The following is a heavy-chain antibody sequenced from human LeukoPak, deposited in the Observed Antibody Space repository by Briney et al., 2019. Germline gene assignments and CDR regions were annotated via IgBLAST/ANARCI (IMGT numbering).Heavy chain of an antibody. CDR1: GFTFSSYS. J-gene: IGHJ6*03. CDR2: ISSNGDNT. CDR3: ARDHVVSSWYRAYYYYYYMDV. Sequence: PGGSLRLSCAASGFTFSSYSMHWVRQAPGRGLEYVSAISSNGDNTYYANSVKGRFTISRDNAKNTLYLQMNSLRAEDTAVYYCARDHVVSSWYRAYYYYYYMDVWGKGTTVTISS. D-gene: IGHD6-13*01. V-gene: IGHV3-64*01.